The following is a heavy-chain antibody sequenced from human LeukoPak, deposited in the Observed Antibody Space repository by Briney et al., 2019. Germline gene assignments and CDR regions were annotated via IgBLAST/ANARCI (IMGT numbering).Heavy chain of an antibody. CDR3: ATEPNRTPYYYMYV. J-gene: IGHJ6*03. V-gene: IGHV4-4*07. Sequence: SETLSLTCTVSDGSISSYYWNWIRQPAGKGLEWIGRISSSGSANYNPSLKSRVTLSVDTSKNQLSLILNSVTAADTAVFYCATEPNRTPYYYMYVWAKGTTVIVSS. CDR2: ISSSGSA. CDR1: DGSISSYY.